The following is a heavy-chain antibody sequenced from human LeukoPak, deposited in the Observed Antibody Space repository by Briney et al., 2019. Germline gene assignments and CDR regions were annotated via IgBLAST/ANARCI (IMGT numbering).Heavy chain of an antibody. Sequence: PGGSLRLSCAASGFTFSSYEMNWVRQAPGKGLEWVSYISGSGSTIYYGDSLEGRFTISRDNANNSLYPQINSLRVEDTAVYYCATLWDPVAGTTQPLLWGQGTLVTVSS. CDR1: GFTFSSYE. CDR2: ISGSGSTI. J-gene: IGHJ4*02. CDR3: ATLWDPVAGTTQPLL. D-gene: IGHD6-19*01. V-gene: IGHV3-48*03.